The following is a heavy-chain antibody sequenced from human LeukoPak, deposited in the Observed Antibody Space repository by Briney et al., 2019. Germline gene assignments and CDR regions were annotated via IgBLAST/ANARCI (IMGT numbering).Heavy chain of an antibody. CDR2: INQDGSDK. D-gene: IGHD1-26*01. J-gene: IGHJ6*03. CDR3: ARDPYSGSYGNYYYYFMDV. Sequence: GGSLRLSCAASGLTFSIHWMNWVRQAPGKGLECVANINQDGSDKYYVDSVKGRFTISRDNTKNSLYLQMNSLRAEDTAVYYCARDPYSGSYGNYYYYFMDVWGKGTTVTISS. V-gene: IGHV3-7*01. CDR1: GLTFSIHW.